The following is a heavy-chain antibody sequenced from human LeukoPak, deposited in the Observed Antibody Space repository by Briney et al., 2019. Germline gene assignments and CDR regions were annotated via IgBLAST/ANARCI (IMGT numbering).Heavy chain of an antibody. D-gene: IGHD3-3*01. V-gene: IGHV4-59*12. Sequence: SETLSLTCTVSGGSISRYYWSWIRQPPGRGLEWIGYIYDTEITNYNPSLKSRITISVDTSKNQFSLKLSSVTAADTAVYYCARASTYYDFWSGYYGYNWFDPWGQGTLVTVSS. J-gene: IGHJ5*02. CDR3: ARASTYYDFWSGYYGYNWFDP. CDR2: IYDTEIT. CDR1: GGSISRYY.